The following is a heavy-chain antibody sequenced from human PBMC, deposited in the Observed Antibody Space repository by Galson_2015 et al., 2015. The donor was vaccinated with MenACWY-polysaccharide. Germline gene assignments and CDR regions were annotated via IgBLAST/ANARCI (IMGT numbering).Heavy chain of an antibody. CDR2: ITPSSNT. Sequence: SLRLSCAASGFTLTTYSIIWVRQAPGKGLEWISYITPSSNTYYADSVKGRFTVSRDNGKNSGFLQMNSLRDEDTAVYYCARVRGPTVATWYLDYWGQGTLVTVSS. CDR3: ARVRGPTVATWYLDY. D-gene: IGHD4-23*01. CDR1: GFTLTTYS. J-gene: IGHJ4*02. V-gene: IGHV3-48*02.